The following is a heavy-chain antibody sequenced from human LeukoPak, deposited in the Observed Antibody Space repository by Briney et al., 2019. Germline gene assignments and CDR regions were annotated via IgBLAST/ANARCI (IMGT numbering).Heavy chain of an antibody. V-gene: IGHV4-30-4*08. CDR3: ARDNYYCSSTSCHMDV. D-gene: IGHD2-2*01. Sequence: SETLSLTCTVSGGSISSGDYYWSWIRQPPGKGLEWIGYIYYSGSTYYNPSLKSRVTISVDTSKNQFSLKLSSVTAADTAVCYCARDNYYCSSTSCHMDVWGKGTTVTVSS. J-gene: IGHJ6*03. CDR2: IYYSGST. CDR1: GGSISSGDYY.